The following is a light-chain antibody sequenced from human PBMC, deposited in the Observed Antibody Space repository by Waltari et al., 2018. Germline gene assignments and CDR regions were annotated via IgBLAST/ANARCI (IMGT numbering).Light chain of an antibody. V-gene: IGLV2-8*01. CDR2: EGS. Sequence: QSALTQPPSASESPGQSVTISCTGTSSDIGGYNSVSWYQHHPGKAPKLIIDEGSQRPSGVPDRFSGSKSGNTASLTVSGLQAEDEADYYCASYAGSNKLVFGTGTKVTVL. CDR1: SSDIGGYNS. J-gene: IGLJ1*01. CDR3: ASYAGSNKLV.